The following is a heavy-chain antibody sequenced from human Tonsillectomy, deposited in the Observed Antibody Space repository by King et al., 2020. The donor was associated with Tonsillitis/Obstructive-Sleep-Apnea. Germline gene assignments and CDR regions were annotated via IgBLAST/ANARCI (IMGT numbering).Heavy chain of an antibody. V-gene: IGHV3-64D*06. CDR2: ISSNGGST. D-gene: IGHD6-19*01. CDR1: GFTFSSYA. Sequence: QLVQSGGGLVQPGGSLRLSCSASGFTFSSYAMHWVRQAPGKGLEYVSAISSNGGSTYYADSVKGRFTISRDNSKNTLYLQMSSLRAEDTAVYYCVKEESSGPLWGQFDYWGQGTLVTVSS. J-gene: IGHJ4*02. CDR3: VKEESSGPLWGQFDY.